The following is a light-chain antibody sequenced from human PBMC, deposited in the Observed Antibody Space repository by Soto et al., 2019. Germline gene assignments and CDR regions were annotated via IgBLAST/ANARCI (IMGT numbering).Light chain of an antibody. CDR2: AAS. J-gene: IGKJ3*01. CDR3: QQTYTNLFA. Sequence: DIQMTQSPSSLSASVGDTVTIDCRTSQGINIYLNWFRQKPGRAPELLIYAASNLHTGVPSRFSGVGSGTEFTLTIDNVQPEDFATYYCQQTYTNLFAFGPWTKVDIQ. CDR1: QGINIY. V-gene: IGKV1-39*01.